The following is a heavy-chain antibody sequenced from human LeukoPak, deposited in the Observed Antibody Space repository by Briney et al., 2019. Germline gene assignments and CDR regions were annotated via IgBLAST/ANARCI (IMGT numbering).Heavy chain of an antibody. CDR2: ISGSGDST. CDR1: GFTFPNYA. V-gene: IGHV3-23*01. Sequence: GGSLRLSCAASGFTFPNYAMNWVRQAPGKGLVWVSAISGSGDSTYYVDSVKGRFTISRDNSKNTLYLQMNSLRVEDTAVYYCARWSGVADPFDYWGQGTLVTVSS. CDR3: ARWSGVADPFDY. J-gene: IGHJ4*02. D-gene: IGHD6-19*01.